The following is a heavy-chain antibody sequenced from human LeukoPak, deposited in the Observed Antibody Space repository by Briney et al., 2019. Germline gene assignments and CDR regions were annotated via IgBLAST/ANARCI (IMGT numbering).Heavy chain of an antibody. Sequence: GGSLRLSCAASGFTFSTYWMAWVRQAPGKGLEWVSYISSSSSTIYYADSVKGRFTISRDNAKNSLYLQMNSLRDEDTAVYYCARDHRAGYYMFDYWGQGTLVTVSS. CDR2: ISSSSSTI. V-gene: IGHV3-48*02. J-gene: IGHJ4*02. CDR1: GFTFSTYW. CDR3: ARDHRAGYYMFDY. D-gene: IGHD3-9*01.